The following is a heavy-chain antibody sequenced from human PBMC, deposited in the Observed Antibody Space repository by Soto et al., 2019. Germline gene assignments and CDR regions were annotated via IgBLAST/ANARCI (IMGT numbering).Heavy chain of an antibody. CDR3: ATVPTYYYDGSGYANAFDV. CDR1: GASINSGDYY. Sequence: SETLSLTCTVSGASINSGDYYWSWIRQPPGKGLEWIGYIYYSGSIHHNPSLKSRVIISVDMPKNQFSLKLSSVTAADTAVYYCATVPTYYYDGSGYANAFDVWGQGTMVTVSS. J-gene: IGHJ3*01. V-gene: IGHV4-30-4*01. D-gene: IGHD3-22*01. CDR2: IYYSGSI.